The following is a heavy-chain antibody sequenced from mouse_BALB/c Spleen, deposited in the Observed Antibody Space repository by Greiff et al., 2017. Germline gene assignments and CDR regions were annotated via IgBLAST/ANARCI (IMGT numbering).Heavy chain of an antibody. Sequence: QVQLQQPGAELVKPGASVKLSCKASGYTFTSYWMHWVKQRPGQGLEWIGEINPSNGRTNYNEKFKSKATLTVDKSSSTAYMQLSSLTSEDSAVYYCAREARMNYWGQGTSVTVSS. CDR1: GYTFTSYW. CDR2: INPSNGRT. J-gene: IGHJ4*01. V-gene: IGHV1S81*02. CDR3: AREARMNY. D-gene: IGHD3-1*01.